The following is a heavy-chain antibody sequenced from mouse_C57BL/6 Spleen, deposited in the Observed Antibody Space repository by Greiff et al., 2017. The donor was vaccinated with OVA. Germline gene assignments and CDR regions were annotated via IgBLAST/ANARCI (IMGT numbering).Heavy chain of an antibody. CDR3: TTPDGYYVPFDY. CDR2: IDPENGDT. J-gene: IGHJ2*01. CDR1: GFNIKDDY. D-gene: IGHD2-3*01. Sequence: EVQLQQSGAELVRPGASVKLSCTASGFNIKDDYMHWVKQRPEQGLEWIGWIDPENGDTEYASKFQGKATITADTSSNTAHLQLSSLTSEDTAVYYCTTPDGYYVPFDYWGQGTTLTVSS. V-gene: IGHV14-4*01.